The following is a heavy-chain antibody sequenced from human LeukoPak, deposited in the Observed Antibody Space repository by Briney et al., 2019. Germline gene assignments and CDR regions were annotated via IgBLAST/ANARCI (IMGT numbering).Heavy chain of an antibody. CDR2: IHSSGVT. V-gene: IGHV4-59*01. J-gene: IGHJ4*02. CDR3: ARQTSAYPYYFDF. Sequence: SETLSLTCSVSGDSIVNYYWSWIRQSPGKALEWLGYIHSSGVTNYNSSFKSRVTISVDASKNQFSLKLNSVTAADTAVYSCARQTSAYPYYFDFRGQGTLVTVSS. D-gene: IGHD5-12*01. CDR1: GDSIVNYY.